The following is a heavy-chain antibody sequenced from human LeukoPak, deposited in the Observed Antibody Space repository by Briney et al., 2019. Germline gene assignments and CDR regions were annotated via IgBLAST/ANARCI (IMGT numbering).Heavy chain of an antibody. Sequence: GGSLRLSCAASGFTFSSYAMSWVRQAPGKGLEWVSAISGSGGSTYYADSVKGRFAISRDNSKNTLYLQMNSLRAEDTAVYYCAKDQGSHYYGSGSYPNYWGQGTLVTVSS. J-gene: IGHJ4*02. CDR3: AKDQGSHYYGSGSYPNY. CDR2: ISGSGGST. CDR1: GFTFSSYA. D-gene: IGHD3-10*01. V-gene: IGHV3-23*01.